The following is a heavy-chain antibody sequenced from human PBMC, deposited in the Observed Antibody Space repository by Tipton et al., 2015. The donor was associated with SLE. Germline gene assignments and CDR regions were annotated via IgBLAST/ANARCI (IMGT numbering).Heavy chain of an antibody. Sequence: TLSLTCAVYGGSFSGYYWNWIRQPPEKGLEWIGEINHSGITNYNPSLKSRVPISVATSKNQFSLKLRSVTAADTAVYYCARMDSGYDFYDFWGQGTLVTVSS. CDR1: GGSFSGYY. CDR2: INHSGIT. CDR3: ARMDSGYDFYDF. D-gene: IGHD5-12*01. J-gene: IGHJ4*02. V-gene: IGHV4-34*01.